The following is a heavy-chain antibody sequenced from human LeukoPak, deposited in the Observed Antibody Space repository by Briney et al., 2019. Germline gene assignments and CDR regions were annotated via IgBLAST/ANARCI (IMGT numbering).Heavy chain of an antibody. D-gene: IGHD4-17*01. CDR1: GGTFSSYA. CDR2: IIPIFGTA. J-gene: IGHJ5*02. V-gene: IGHV1-69*05. CDR3: ARVWGTLTTTYWFDP. Sequence: ASVKVSCKASGGTFSSYAISWVRQAPGQGREWMGGIIPIFGTANYAQKFQGRVTITTDESTSTAYMELSSLRSEDTAVYYCARVWGTLTTTYWFDPWGQGTLVTVSS.